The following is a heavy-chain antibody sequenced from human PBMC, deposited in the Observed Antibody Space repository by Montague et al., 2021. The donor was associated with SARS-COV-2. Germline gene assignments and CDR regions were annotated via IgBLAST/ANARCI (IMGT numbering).Heavy chain of an antibody. J-gene: IGHJ4*02. CDR2: INHSGST. V-gene: IGHV4-34*01. CDR1: GGSFSGYY. D-gene: IGHD6-19*01. CDR3: ARGSRQWLVRPPHYYYFDY. Sequence: SETLSLTCAVYGGSFSGYYWSWIRQPPGKGLEWIGEINHSGSTNXNPSLMSRVTISVDTSKNQFSLKLSSVTAADTAVYYCARGSRQWLVRPPHYYYFDYWGQGTLVTVSS.